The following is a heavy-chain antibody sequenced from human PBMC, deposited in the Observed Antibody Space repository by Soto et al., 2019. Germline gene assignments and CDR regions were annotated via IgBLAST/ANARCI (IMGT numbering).Heavy chain of an antibody. J-gene: IGHJ4*02. Sequence: SGTLSLTCAVSVGSISSGGYDLSCILQRPVKGLEWIGYIYYSGSTYYNPSLKSRVTISVDTSKNQFSLKLSSVTAADTAVYYCARGPMTTVTDSRYYLDYWGQGTLVTVSS. V-gene: IGHV4-31*11. D-gene: IGHD4-17*01. CDR3: ARGPMTTVTDSRYYLDY. CDR1: VGSISSGGYD. CDR2: IYYSGST.